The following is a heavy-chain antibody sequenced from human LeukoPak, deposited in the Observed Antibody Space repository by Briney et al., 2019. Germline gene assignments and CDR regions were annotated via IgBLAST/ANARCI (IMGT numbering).Heavy chain of an antibody. V-gene: IGHV3-23*01. CDR3: AKDREYYGSGSYPKYPKMSWFDP. Sequence: PGGSLRLSCAASGFTFSSYAMSWVRQAPGKGLEWVSAISGSGGSTYYADSVKGRFTISRDNSKNTLYLQMNSLRAEDTAVYYCAKDREYYGSGSYPKYPKMSWFDPWGQGTLVTVSS. D-gene: IGHD3-10*01. J-gene: IGHJ5*02. CDR1: GFTFSSYA. CDR2: ISGSGGST.